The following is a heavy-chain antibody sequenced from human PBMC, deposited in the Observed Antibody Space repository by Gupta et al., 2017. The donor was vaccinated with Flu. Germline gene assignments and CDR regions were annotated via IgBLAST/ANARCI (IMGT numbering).Heavy chain of an antibody. V-gene: IGHV1-2*06. CDR3: ARDFWLGAHYYYYYMDV. J-gene: IGHJ6*03. D-gene: IGHD3-3*01. Sequence: MHWVRQAPGQGLEWMGRINPNSGGTNYAQKFQGRVTMTRDTSISTAYMELSRLRSDDTAVYYCARDFWLGAHYYYYYMDVWGKGTTVTVSS. CDR2: INPNSGGT.